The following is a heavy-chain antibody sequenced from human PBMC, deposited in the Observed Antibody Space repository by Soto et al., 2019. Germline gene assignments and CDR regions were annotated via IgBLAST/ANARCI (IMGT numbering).Heavy chain of an antibody. V-gene: IGHV3-23*01. D-gene: IGHD4-17*01. J-gene: IGHJ4*02. CDR2: ISGSGGST. CDR1: GFTFSSYA. CDR3: ARGLYGAYGQDF. Sequence: GGSLRLSCAASGFTFSSYAMSWVRQAPGKGLEWVSAISGSGGSTYYADSVKGRFTISRDNAKNTVYLQMHSLRAEDTALYYCARGLYGAYGQDFWGQGILVTVSS.